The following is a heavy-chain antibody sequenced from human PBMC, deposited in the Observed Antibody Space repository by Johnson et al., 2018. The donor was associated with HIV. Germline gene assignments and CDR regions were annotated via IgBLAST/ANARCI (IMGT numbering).Heavy chain of an antibody. D-gene: IGHD1-26*01. J-gene: IGHJ3*02. CDR1: RFTFSSYA. V-gene: IGHV3-23*04. CDR2: ISGSGGST. Sequence: VQLVESGGGLVQPGGFLRLSCAASRFTFSSYAMSWVRQAPGKGLEWVSAISGSGGSTYYADSVKGRFTISRDNSKNTLYLQMNSLRAEDTAVYYCAKESKWESRTPHAFDMWGQGTMVTVSS. CDR3: AKESKWESRTPHAFDM.